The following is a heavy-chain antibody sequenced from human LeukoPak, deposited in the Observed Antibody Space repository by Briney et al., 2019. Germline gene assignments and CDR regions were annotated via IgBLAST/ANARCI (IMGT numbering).Heavy chain of an antibody. CDR3: AKVGDYYDSSGLDY. CDR2: IWYDGSNK. V-gene: IGHV3-30*02. J-gene: IGHJ4*02. CDR1: GFTFSSYG. Sequence: GGSLRLSCAASGFTFSSYGMHWVRQAPGKGLEWVAVIWYDGSNKYYADSVKGRFTISRDNSKNTLYLQMNSLRAEDTAVYYCAKVGDYYDSSGLDYWGQGTLVTVSS. D-gene: IGHD3-22*01.